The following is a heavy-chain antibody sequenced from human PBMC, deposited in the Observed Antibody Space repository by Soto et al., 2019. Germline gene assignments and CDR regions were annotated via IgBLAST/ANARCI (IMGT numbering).Heavy chain of an antibody. V-gene: IGHV1-3*01. J-gene: IGHJ4*02. CDR2: TNEGSGNT. D-gene: IGHD3-3*01. CDR1: GYSFKNYA. Sequence: ASEKVSCKATGYSFKNYAVHWVRQAPGQRLEWMGFTNEGSGNTRFSQKFQGRISITRDTSASTVYLDLSSLTSEDTAIYYCARDDRSVSGVVTLDHWGPGTLVTVSS. CDR3: ARDDRSVSGVVTLDH.